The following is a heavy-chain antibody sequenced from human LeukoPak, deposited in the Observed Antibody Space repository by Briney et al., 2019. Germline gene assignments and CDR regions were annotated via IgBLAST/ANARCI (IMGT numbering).Heavy chain of an antibody. V-gene: IGHV1-8*03. CDR2: MNPNSGNT. CDR3: ARITYYYGSGSYSFDY. CDR1: GYTFTSYD. Sequence: ASVKVSCKASGYTFTSYDINWVRQATGQGLEWMGWMNPNSGNTGYAQKFQGRVTITRNTSISTAYMELSSLRSEDTAVYYCARITYYYGSGSYSFDYWGQGTLVTVSS. J-gene: IGHJ4*02. D-gene: IGHD3-10*01.